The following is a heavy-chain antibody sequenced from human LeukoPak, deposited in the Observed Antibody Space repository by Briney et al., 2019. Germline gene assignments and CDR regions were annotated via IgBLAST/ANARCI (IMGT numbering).Heavy chain of an antibody. D-gene: IGHD2-15*01. J-gene: IGHJ5*02. CDR2: ISGSGGST. CDR3: AKAPYCSGGSCYSVSWFDP. Sequence: GGSLRLSCAASGFTFSSYAMSWVRQAPGKGLEWVSAISGSGGSTYYADSVKGRFTISRDNSKNTLYLQMNSLRAEDTAVYYCAKAPYCSGGSCYSVSWFDPWGQGTLVTVSS. CDR1: GFTFSSYA. V-gene: IGHV3-23*01.